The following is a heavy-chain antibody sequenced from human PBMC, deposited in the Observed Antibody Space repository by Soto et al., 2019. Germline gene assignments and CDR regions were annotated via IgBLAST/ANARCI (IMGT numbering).Heavy chain of an antibody. Sequence: KTSETLSLTCTVSGGSISSGGYYWSWIRQHPGKGLEWIGYIYYSGSTYYNPSLKSRVTISVDTSKNQFSLKLSSVTAADTAVYYCARSIYDSSGIDYWGQGTLVTVS. CDR3: ARSIYDSSGIDY. J-gene: IGHJ4*02. V-gene: IGHV4-31*03. CDR1: GGSISSGGYY. CDR2: IYYSGST. D-gene: IGHD3-22*01.